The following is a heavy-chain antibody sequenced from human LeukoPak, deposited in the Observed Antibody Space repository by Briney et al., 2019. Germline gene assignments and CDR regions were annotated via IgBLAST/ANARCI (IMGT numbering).Heavy chain of an antibody. Sequence: GSSVKVSCKASGGSFSSYVITWVRQAPGQGLEWMGWINPNSGGTNYAQKFQGRVTMTRDTSISTAYMELSSLRSEDTAVYYCARGGPVAATHKYFQHWGQGTLVTVSS. D-gene: IGHD6-19*01. J-gene: IGHJ1*01. CDR3: ARGGPVAATHKYFQH. V-gene: IGHV1-2*02. CDR2: INPNSGGT. CDR1: GGSFSSYV.